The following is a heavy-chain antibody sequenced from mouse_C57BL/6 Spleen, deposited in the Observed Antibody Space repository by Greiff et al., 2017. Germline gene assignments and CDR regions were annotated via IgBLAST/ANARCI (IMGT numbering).Heavy chain of an antibody. D-gene: IGHD1-1*01. CDR2: IDPSDSYT. Sequence: VQLQQPGAELVKPGASVKLSCKASGYTFTSYWMQWVKQRPGQGLEWIGEIDPSDSYTNYNQKVKGKATLTVDTSSSTAYMQLSSLTSEDSAVYYCARHLFSNAMDYWGQGTSVTVSS. J-gene: IGHJ4*01. CDR1: GYTFTSYW. V-gene: IGHV1-50*01. CDR3: ARHLFSNAMDY.